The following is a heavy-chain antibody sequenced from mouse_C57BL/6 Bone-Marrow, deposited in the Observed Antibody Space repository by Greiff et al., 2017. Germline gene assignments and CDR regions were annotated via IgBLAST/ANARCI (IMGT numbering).Heavy chain of an antibody. CDR2: FYTGSGTT. V-gene: IGHV1-75*01. CDR3: ESCCDDYDEGFAY. D-gene: IGHD2-4*01. Sequence: LVESGPELVKPGASVKISCKASGYTFTAYYITWVKQRHGPGLEWIGCFYTGSGTTYYNEKFTGKATLTVDKSSSTAYRLLSSLTSDDSAVYFCESCCDDYDEGFAYWGQGTLVTVSA. J-gene: IGHJ3*01. CDR1: GYTFTAYY.